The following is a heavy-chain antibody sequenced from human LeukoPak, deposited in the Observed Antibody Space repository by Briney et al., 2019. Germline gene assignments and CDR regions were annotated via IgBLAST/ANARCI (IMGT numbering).Heavy chain of an antibody. CDR2: IYYSGST. Sequence: PSETLSLTCTVSGGSISSSSYYWGWIRQPPGKGLEWIGSIYYSGSTYYNPSLKSRVTISVDTSKNQFSLKLSSVTAADTAVYYCARGWYSTFRWFDPWGQGTLVTVSS. CDR3: ARGWYSTFRWFDP. D-gene: IGHD6-13*01. CDR1: GGSISSSSYY. V-gene: IGHV4-39*07. J-gene: IGHJ5*02.